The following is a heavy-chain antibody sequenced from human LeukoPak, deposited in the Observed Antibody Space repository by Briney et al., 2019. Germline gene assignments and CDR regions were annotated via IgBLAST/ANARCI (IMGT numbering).Heavy chain of an antibody. CDR2: INTYSGYT. D-gene: IGHD1-26*01. CDR1: GYSFTSYS. V-gene: IGHV1-18*01. CDR3: ARDGGSTVDY. J-gene: IGHJ4*02. Sequence: GASVKVSCKASGYSFTSYSISWVRQAPGQGLEWMGWINTYSGYTNYAQKLQGRVTMTTDTSTSTAYMELRSLRSDDTAVYYCARDGGSTVDYWGQGTLVTVSS.